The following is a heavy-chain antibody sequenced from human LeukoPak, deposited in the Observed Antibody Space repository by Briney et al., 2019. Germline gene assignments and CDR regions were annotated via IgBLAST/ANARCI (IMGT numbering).Heavy chain of an antibody. CDR2: TYHSGST. D-gene: IGHD5-18*01. J-gene: IGHJ3*02. V-gene: IGHV4-30-2*01. CDR3: ARGVDTASGDGFDM. CDR1: GGSISRTGYS. Sequence: PSETLSLTCTVSGGSISRTGYSWSWIRPPPGQGLEWLAYTYHSGSTYYNPSLKSRLTISLDRSRNQFSLKLSSVTAADSAVYYCARGVDTASGDGFDMWGQGTMVTVSS.